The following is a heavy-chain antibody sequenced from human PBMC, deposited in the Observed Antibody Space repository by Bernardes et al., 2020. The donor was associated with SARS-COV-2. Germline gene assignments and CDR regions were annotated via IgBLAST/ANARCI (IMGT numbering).Heavy chain of an antibody. Sequence: SETLSLTCGVSNYSVMSNNWWGWIRQPPGKGLEWIGHIYYSGATYQNPSLKSRLSMSVDTSKNQFSLKLSSVTAADTAVYYCAREIFALGWYYGMDVWGQGTTVTVSS. CDR1: NYSVMSNNW. CDR2: IYYSGAT. J-gene: IGHJ6*02. CDR3: AREIFALGWYYGMDV. D-gene: IGHD2-15*01. V-gene: IGHV4-28*03.